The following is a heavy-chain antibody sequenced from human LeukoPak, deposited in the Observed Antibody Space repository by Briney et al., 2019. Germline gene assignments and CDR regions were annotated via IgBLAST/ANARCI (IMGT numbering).Heavy chain of an antibody. Sequence: GGSLRLSCSASGFTFSSYAMHWVRQAPGKGLEYVSAISSNGGSTYYADSVKGRFTISRDNSKNTLYLQMSSLRAEDTAVYYCVKDRPRSDSSGWSDFDYWGQGTLVTVSS. CDR1: GFTFSSYA. V-gene: IGHV3-64D*06. CDR3: VKDRPRSDSSGWSDFDY. J-gene: IGHJ4*02. D-gene: IGHD6-19*01. CDR2: ISSNGGST.